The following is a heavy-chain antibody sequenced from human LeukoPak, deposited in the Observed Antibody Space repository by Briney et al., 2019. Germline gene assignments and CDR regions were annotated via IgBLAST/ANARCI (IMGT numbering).Heavy chain of an antibody. V-gene: IGHV3-30*18. J-gene: IGHJ4*02. CDR1: GFSFTTYD. D-gene: IGHD4-17*01. CDR3: AKDHHGDLNYSFDY. Sequence: PGRSLRLSCAVSGFSFTTYDVHWVRQAPGRGLEWVAVISYDGSNKYYADSVKDRFTISRDNSKNTLYLQMNSLRPEDTALYYCAKDHHGDLNYSFDYWGQGSLVTVSS. CDR2: ISYDGSNK.